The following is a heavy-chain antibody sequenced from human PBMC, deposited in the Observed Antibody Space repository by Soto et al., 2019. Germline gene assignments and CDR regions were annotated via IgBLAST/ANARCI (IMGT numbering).Heavy chain of an antibody. J-gene: IGHJ4*01. CDR3: AKAHYCTTTTCSKSYDY. V-gene: IGHV3-23*01. CDR1: GFTFGNYA. D-gene: IGHD2-2*01. CDR2: ISRGGGTT. Sequence: EVQLLESGGGLVQPGGSLRLSCAASGFTFGNYAMTWVRQAPGKGLEWVSVISRGGGTTYYADSVKGRFTISRDKSKSTLYLEMNSLRDADTAVYYCAKAHYCTTTTCSKSYDYWGPGTLVTVSS.